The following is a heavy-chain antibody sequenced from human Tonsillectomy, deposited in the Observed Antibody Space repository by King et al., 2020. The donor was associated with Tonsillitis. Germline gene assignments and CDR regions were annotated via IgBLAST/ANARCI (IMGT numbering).Heavy chain of an antibody. CDR3: ARDTGGWRTFDY. CDR1: GYSFTDYS. D-gene: IGHD6-19*01. CDR2: INPDSGGA. J-gene: IGHJ4*02. V-gene: IGHV1-2*06. Sequence: VQLVQSGAEVKKPGASVKVSCQASGYSFTDYSIHWVRQAPGQGLEWMGRINPDSGGADYALRVEGKVTMTRDTSIRSAYLELSSLRSDDTAVYFCARDTGGWRTFDYWGQGTLVTVSS.